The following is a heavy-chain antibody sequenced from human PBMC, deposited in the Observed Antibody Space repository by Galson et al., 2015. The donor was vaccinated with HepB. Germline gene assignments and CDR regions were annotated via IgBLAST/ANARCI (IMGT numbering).Heavy chain of an antibody. J-gene: IGHJ5*02. Sequence: ETLSLTCAVYGGSLTGYYWSWTRQAPGKGLEWIGEINYGGTTHYNPSLKSRVTTSVDTSKNQFSLKLSSVTAADTAVYYCARRLYLNGYYSGSWGQGTLVTVSS. V-gene: IGHV4-34*01. CDR2: INYGGTT. D-gene: IGHD3-9*01. CDR3: ARRLYLNGYYSGS. CDR1: GGSLTGYY.